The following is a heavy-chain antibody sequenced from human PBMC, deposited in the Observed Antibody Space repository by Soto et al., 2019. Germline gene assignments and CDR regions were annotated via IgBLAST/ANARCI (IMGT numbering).Heavy chain of an antibody. Sequence: VGSLRLSCAASGFTFSSYAMSWVRQAPGKGLEWVSAISGSGGSTYYADSVKGRFTISRDNSKNTLYLQMNSLRAEDTAVYYCANPPGSYYSYGMDVWAQGTTVTVSS. D-gene: IGHD3-10*01. CDR1: GFTFSSYA. CDR2: ISGSGGST. V-gene: IGHV3-23*01. CDR3: ANPPGSYYSYGMDV. J-gene: IGHJ6*02.